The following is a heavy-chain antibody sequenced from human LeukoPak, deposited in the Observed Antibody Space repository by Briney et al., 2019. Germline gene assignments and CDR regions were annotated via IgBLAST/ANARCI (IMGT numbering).Heavy chain of an antibody. CDR2: ISSSSSYI. J-gene: IGHJ6*02. Sequence: GGSLRLSCAASGFTFKTYTMHWVRQAPGMGLEWVSSISSSSSYIFYADSVKGRITISRDNAKNSLYLQMSSLRAEDAAVYYCAREGGYQYYAMDVWGQGTTVTVSS. CDR3: AREGGYQYYAMDV. D-gene: IGHD3-16*01. CDR1: GFTFKTYT. V-gene: IGHV3-21*01.